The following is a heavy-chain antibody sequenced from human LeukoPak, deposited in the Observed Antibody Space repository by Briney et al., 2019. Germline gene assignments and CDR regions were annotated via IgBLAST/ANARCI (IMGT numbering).Heavy chain of an antibody. D-gene: IGHD2-15*01. CDR1: GFIFDDYG. J-gene: IGHJ5*02. CDR3: ARDRGRYCSGGTCYDWFDP. Sequence: GGSLRLSCEASGFIFDDYGMSWVRQAPGKGLDGVSRINWNGGSTYYADSAKGRFTISRDNAKNSLYLQMTRLRAEDTALYHCARDRGRYCSGGTCYDWFDPWGQGNLVTVSS. V-gene: IGHV3-20*01. CDR2: INWNGGST.